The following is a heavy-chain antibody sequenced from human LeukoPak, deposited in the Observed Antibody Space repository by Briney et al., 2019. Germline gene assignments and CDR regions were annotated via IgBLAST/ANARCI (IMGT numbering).Heavy chain of an antibody. J-gene: IGHJ5*02. CDR3: ARDPSGDWCFDA. V-gene: IGHV3-21*01. CDR1: GITLSTYS. D-gene: IGHD3/OR15-3a*01. Sequence: PGGSLRLSCEGSGITLSTYSMNWIRQAPGKGLEWVSSISSASNYIFYADSVKGRFTISRDNAKNSVYLQMNNLKADDTAVYYCARDPSGDWCFDAWGQGTLVTVSS. CDR2: ISSASNYI.